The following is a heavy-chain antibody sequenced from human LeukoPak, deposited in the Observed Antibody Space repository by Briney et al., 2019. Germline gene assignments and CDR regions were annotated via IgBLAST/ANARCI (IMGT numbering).Heavy chain of an antibody. V-gene: IGHV4-34*01. CDR1: GGSFSGYY. J-gene: IGHJ4*02. CDR2: INHSGST. D-gene: IGHD3-16*01. CDR3: ARGGYDRGIY. Sequence: SETLSLTCAVYGGSFSGYYWSWIRQPSGKGLEWIGEINHSGSTNYNPSLKSRVTISVDTSKNQFSLKLSSVTAADTAVYYCARGGYDRGIYWGQGTLVTVSS.